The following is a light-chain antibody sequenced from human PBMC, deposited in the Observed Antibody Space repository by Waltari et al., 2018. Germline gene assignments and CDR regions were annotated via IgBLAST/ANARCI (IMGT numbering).Light chain of an antibody. Sequence: DIVMTQSPDSLAVSLGERATINCKSSQSVLDSSNNKNYLAWYQQKPGQPPKLLIYWASTRESGVPDRVSGSGSGTDFTLTISSLQAEDVAVYYCQQYHSSPPLFGPGTKVDIK. CDR2: WAS. J-gene: IGKJ3*01. CDR3: QQYHSSPPL. CDR1: QSVLDSSNNKNY. V-gene: IGKV4-1*01.